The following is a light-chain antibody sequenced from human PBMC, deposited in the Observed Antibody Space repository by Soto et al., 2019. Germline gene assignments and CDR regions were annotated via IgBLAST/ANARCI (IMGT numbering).Light chain of an antibody. CDR1: NIGNKA. CDR3: QVWDSSTGV. J-gene: IGLJ2*01. CDR2: RDS. V-gene: IGLV3-9*01. Sequence: SYELTQPLSVSVALGQTARITCGGNNIGNKAVHWYQQRPGQAPVLVIYRDSNRPSGIPERFSGSNSGNTATLTIPRAQPGDEADYYCQVWDSSTGVFGGGTKLTVL.